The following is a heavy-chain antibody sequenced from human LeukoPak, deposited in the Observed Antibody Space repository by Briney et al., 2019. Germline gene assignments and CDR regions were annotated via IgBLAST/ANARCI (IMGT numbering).Heavy chain of an antibody. Sequence: ASVKVSCKASGYTLTSYGISWVRQAPGQGLEWMGWISAYNGNTNYAQKLQGRVTMTTDTSTSTAYMELRSLRSDDTAVYYCAREVCGGDCYSYDYYYGMDVWGQGTTVTVSS. V-gene: IGHV1-18*01. D-gene: IGHD2-21*02. CDR3: AREVCGGDCYSYDYYYGMDV. CDR1: GYTLTSYG. CDR2: ISAYNGNT. J-gene: IGHJ6*02.